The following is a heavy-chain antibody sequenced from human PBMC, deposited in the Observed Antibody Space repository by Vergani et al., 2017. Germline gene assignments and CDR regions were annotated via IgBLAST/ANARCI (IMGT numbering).Heavy chain of an antibody. CDR3: AXDQYSSSWYGSTGNYYYYGMDV. CDR2: INHSGST. D-gene: IGHD6-13*01. CDR1: GGSISSGGYS. Sequence: QLQLQESGSGLVKPSQTLSLTCAVSGGSISSGGYSWSWIRQPPGKGLEWIGEINHSGSTNYNPSLKSRVTISVDTSKNQFSLKLSSVTAADTAVYYCAXDQYSSSWYGSTGNYYYYGMDVWGQGTTVTVSS. V-gene: IGHV4-30-2*01. J-gene: IGHJ6*02.